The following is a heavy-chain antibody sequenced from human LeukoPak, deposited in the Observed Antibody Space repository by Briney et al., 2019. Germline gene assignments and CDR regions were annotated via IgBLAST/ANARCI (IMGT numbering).Heavy chain of an antibody. J-gene: IGHJ5*02. V-gene: IGHV1-69*06. Sequence: ASVKVSCKASGGTFSSYAISWVRQAPGQGLEWMGGIIPIFGTANYAQKFQGRVTITADKSTSTAYMELSSLRSEDTAVYYCARDLSMVRGVMLVWFDPWGQGTLVTVSS. CDR2: IIPIFGTA. CDR3: ARDLSMVRGVMLVWFDP. CDR1: GGTFSSYA. D-gene: IGHD3-10*01.